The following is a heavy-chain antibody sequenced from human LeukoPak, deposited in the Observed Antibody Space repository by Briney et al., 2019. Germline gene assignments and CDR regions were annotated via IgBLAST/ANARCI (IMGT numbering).Heavy chain of an antibody. CDR3: AKQPYNFYYLDV. CDR1: GFSFNNCA. CDR2: IVGDGSKT. Sequence: PGGSLRLSCAASGFSFNNCAMTWVRQAPGKGLEWVSTIVGDGSKTYYADSVKGRFTISSDNSSTLLFLHMNSLRAEDTAVYYCAKQPYNFYYLDVWGEGTTVTVSS. J-gene: IGHJ6*03. V-gene: IGHV3-23*01. D-gene: IGHD2-21*01.